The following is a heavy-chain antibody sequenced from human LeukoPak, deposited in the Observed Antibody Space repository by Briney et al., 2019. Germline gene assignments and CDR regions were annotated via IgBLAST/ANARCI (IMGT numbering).Heavy chain of an antibody. CDR1: GFTFSSYG. CDR3: AKDVPRLYYGSGSHYGMDV. V-gene: IGHV3-30*18. CDR2: ISYDGSNK. J-gene: IGHJ6*02. Sequence: AGRTLRLYCAASGFTFSSYGMHWVRQAPGKGLEGVAVISYDGSNKYYADSVKGRITISRDNSKNTLYLQMNSLRAEDTAVYYCAKDVPRLYYGSGSHYGMDVWGQGTTVTVSS. D-gene: IGHD3-10*01.